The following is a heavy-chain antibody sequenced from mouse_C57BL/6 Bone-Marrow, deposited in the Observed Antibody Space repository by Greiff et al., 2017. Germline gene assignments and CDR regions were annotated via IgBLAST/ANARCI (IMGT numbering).Heavy chain of an antibody. CDR2: ISDGGSYT. CDR1: GFTFSSYA. CDR3: ARGGDFDY. Sequence: EVMLVESGGGLVKPGGSLKLSCAASGFTFSSYAMSWVRQTPEKRLEWVATISDGGSYTYYPDNVKGRFTISRDNAKNNLYLQMSHLKSEDTAMNYCARGGDFDYWGQGTTLTVSS. V-gene: IGHV5-4*03. J-gene: IGHJ2*01.